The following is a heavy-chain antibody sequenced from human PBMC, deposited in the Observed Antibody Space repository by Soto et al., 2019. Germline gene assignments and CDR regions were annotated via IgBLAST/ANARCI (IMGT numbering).Heavy chain of an antibody. J-gene: IGHJ4*02. D-gene: IGHD2-15*01. Sequence: GGSLRLSCAASGFTFSSYWMHWVRQAPGKGLVWVSRINSDGSSTSYAGSVKGRFTISRDNAKKTLYLQMNILRAEDTAVYYCVRTSLVVAAATREDYWGQGTLVTVSS. CDR3: VRTSLVVAAATREDY. CDR2: INSDGSST. CDR1: GFTFSSYW. V-gene: IGHV3-74*01.